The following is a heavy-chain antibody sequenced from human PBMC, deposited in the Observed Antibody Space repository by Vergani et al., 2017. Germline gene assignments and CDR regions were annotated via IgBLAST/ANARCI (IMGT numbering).Heavy chain of an antibody. CDR1: GCTLSNYD. D-gene: IGHD3-16*01. CDR3: AKHFRGWGIDY. Sequence: QVQLVESGGGVVQRGGSLRLSCATSGCTLSNYDMQWIRQGPGKGLEFVAFIQFDGSNQYYADSVKGRFTLSRDFSKTTLYLQMYSLRTDDTATYYCAKHFRGWGIDYWGQGTQVIVSS. CDR2: IQFDGSNQ. J-gene: IGHJ4*02. V-gene: IGHV3-30*02.